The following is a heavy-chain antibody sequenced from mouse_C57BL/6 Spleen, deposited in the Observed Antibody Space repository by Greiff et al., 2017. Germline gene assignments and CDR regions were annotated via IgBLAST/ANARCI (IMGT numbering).Heavy chain of an antibody. CDR2: IHPNSGST. CDR1: GYTFTSYW. V-gene: IGHV1-64*01. Sequence: QVQLQQPGAELVKPGASVKLSCKASGYTFTSYWMHWVKQRPGQGLEWIGMIHPNSGSTNYNEKFKSKATLTVDKSSSTAYMQLSSLTSEDAAVYYCARQEDGYYGFDYWGQGTTLTVSS. D-gene: IGHD2-3*01. CDR3: ARQEDGYYGFDY. J-gene: IGHJ2*01.